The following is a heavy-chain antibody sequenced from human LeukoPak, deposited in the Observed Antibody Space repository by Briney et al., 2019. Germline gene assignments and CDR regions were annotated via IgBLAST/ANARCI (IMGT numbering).Heavy chain of an antibody. CDR3: ARAQWNYLDY. CDR1: GGSISSYY. D-gene: IGHD6-19*01. Sequence: SETLSLTCTVSGGSISSYYWSWIRQPPGKGLEWIGYIYYSGSTNYNPSLKSRVTISVDTSKNQFSLKLSSVTAADTAVYYCARAQWNYLDYWGQGTLATVSS. CDR2: IYYSGST. J-gene: IGHJ4*02. V-gene: IGHV4-59*01.